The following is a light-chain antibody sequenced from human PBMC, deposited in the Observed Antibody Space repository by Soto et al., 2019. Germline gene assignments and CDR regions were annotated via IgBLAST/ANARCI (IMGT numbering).Light chain of an antibody. CDR2: DVS. CDR1: SSDVGGYNY. CDR3: SSYTSSSTI. Sequence: VLTQPASVSGSPGQSITISCTGTSSDVGGYNYVSWYQQHPGKAPKLMIYDVSNRPSGVSNRFSGSKSGNTASLTISGLQAEDEADYYCSSYTSSSTIFGTGTKVTVL. V-gene: IGLV2-14*01. J-gene: IGLJ1*01.